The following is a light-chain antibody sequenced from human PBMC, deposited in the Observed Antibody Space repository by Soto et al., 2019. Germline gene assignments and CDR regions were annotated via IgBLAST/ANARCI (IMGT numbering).Light chain of an antibody. Sequence: DIQMTQSPSTLSVSVGDRVTITCRASQSISSWLAWYQQKPGKAPNLLIYKASSLESGVPSRFSGSGSGTEFTLTISSLQPDDFATYYCQQYNSYPLTFGEGTKVEIK. CDR1: QSISSW. CDR3: QQYNSYPLT. V-gene: IGKV1-5*03. CDR2: KAS. J-gene: IGKJ4*01.